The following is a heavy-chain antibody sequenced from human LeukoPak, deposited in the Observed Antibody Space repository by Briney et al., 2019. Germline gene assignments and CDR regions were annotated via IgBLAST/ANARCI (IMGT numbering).Heavy chain of an antibody. CDR3: ARGWYGDY. V-gene: IGHV3-23*01. CDR1: GFTFSSCA. J-gene: IGHJ4*02. CDR2: ISNIGGKT. D-gene: IGHD1-14*01. Sequence: GGSLRLSCAASGFTFSSCAMAWVRQAPGKGLEWVSSISNIGGKTYYADSVKGRFTISRDNSKNTLYLQMNSLRAEDTAVYYCARGWYGDYWGQGTLVTVSS.